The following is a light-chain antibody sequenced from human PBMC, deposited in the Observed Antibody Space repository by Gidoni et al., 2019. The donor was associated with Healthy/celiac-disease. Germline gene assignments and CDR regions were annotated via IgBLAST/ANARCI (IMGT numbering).Light chain of an antibody. Sequence: EIVLTQSPATLSVSPGERATLSCRASQSVSSNLAWYQQKPGQAPRLLIYGASTRATGIPARFSGSGSGTEFTLTISSLQSEDFAVYYCHQYNKWPPMYTFGQGTKLEIK. V-gene: IGKV3-15*01. CDR2: GAS. CDR3: HQYNKWPPMYT. J-gene: IGKJ2*01. CDR1: QSVSSN.